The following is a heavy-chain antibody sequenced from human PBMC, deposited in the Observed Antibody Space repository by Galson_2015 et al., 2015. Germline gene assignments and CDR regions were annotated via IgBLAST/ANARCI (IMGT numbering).Heavy chain of an antibody. V-gene: IGHV4-59*01. J-gene: IGHJ4*02. CDR3: ARGDHFGPYYFDY. Sequence: LSLTCTVSGGSLSSYHWRWIRQPPGEGLEGMGYLYYTGITYYNPSLINRFTMSAATSKSQISLKLSSVTAADTAVYYCARGDHFGPYYFDYWGQGTLVTVSS. D-gene: IGHD1-14*01. CDR1: GGSLSSYH. CDR2: LYYTGIT.